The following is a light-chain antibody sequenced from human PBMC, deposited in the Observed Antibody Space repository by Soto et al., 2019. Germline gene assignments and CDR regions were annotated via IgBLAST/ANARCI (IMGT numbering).Light chain of an antibody. CDR1: QIINTW. V-gene: IGKV1-5*03. Sequence: DIQMTLSPSSLSASVGDRVTITCRASQIINTWLAWYQQKPGKAPKLLIYRASNLVNGVPSRFSGSGSGTEFTLTISSLQPDDFSIYYCQQYETYSGTFGPGTKVDL. CDR3: QQYETYSGT. J-gene: IGKJ3*01. CDR2: RAS.